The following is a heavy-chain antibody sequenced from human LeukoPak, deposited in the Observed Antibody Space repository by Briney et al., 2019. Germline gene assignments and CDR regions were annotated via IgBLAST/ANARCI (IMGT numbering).Heavy chain of an antibody. CDR1: GFTFSSYA. CDR2: ISSNGGST. J-gene: IGHJ1*01. Sequence: GGSLRLSCSASGFTFSSYAMHWVRQAPGKGLEYVSAISSNGGSTYYADSVKGRFTISRDNSKNTLYLQMSSLRAEDTAVYYCVNGHSVWYGYFQHWDQGTLVTVSS. D-gene: IGHD6-19*01. V-gene: IGHV3-64D*06. CDR3: VNGHSVWYGYFQH.